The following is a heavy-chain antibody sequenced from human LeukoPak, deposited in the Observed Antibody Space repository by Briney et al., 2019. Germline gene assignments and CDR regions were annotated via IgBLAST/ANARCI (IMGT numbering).Heavy chain of an antibody. J-gene: IGHJ4*02. V-gene: IGHV1-69*05. CDR1: GGTFSSYA. D-gene: IGHD5-24*01. CDR2: IIPIFGTA. Sequence: SVKVSCKASGGTFSSYAISWVRQAPGQGLEWMGRIIPIFGTANYAQKFQGRVTVTTDESTSTAYMELSSLRSEDTAVYYCARSRVEMATHFDYWGQGTLVTVSS. CDR3: ARSRVEMATHFDY.